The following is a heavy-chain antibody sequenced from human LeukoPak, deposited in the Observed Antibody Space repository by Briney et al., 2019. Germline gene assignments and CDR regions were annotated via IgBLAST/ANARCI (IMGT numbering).Heavy chain of an antibody. D-gene: IGHD4-17*01. J-gene: IGHJ4*02. Sequence: ASVRVSCKASGYTFASHGISWVRQAPGQGLEWMGWISAYNGNTNYAQKLQGRVTITTDTSTSTAYMELRSLRSDDTAVYYCARGSDYGDPTFDYWGQGTLVTVSS. CDR2: ISAYNGNT. CDR3: ARGSDYGDPTFDY. CDR1: GYTFASHG. V-gene: IGHV1-18*04.